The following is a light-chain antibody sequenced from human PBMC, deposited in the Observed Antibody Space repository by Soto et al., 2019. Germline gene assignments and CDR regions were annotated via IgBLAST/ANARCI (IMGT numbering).Light chain of an antibody. CDR2: EGF. V-gene: IGLV2-23*01. Sequence: LTQPASVSGSPGQSITVSCTGTSNDVGTYNLVSWYQQHPGKAPKLIIFEGFKRPSGVSNRFSGSKSGNTASLTISGLQAEDEADYYCSSYAGSTTYVFGTGTKVTVL. CDR3: SSYAGSTTYV. J-gene: IGLJ1*01. CDR1: SNDVGTYNL.